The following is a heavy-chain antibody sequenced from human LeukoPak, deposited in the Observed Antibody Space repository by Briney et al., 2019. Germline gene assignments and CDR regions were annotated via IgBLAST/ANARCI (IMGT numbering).Heavy chain of an antibody. CDR1: GFTFSSSA. D-gene: IGHD3-22*01. V-gene: IGHV3-21*01. J-gene: IGHJ4*02. CDR3: ARVRYDSSGYYSLSDY. Sequence: SGGSLRLSCAASGFTFSSSAMTWVRQAPGKGLEWVSAISDNGYDTFYADSVKGRFTISRDNAKNSLYLQMNSLRAEDTAVYYCARVRYDSSGYYSLSDYWGQGTLVTVSS. CDR2: ISDNGYDT.